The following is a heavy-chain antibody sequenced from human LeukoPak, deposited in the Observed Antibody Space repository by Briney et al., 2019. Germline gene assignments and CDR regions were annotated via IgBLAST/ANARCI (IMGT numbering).Heavy chain of an antibody. D-gene: IGHD1-7*01. Sequence: ASVKVSCKASGYTFTSYGISWVRQAPGRGLEWMGWISAYNGNTNYAQKLQGRVTMTTDTSTSTAYMELRSLRSDDTAVYYCAREGRFELELPVNYWGQGTLVTVSS. CDR1: GYTFTSYG. J-gene: IGHJ4*02. CDR2: ISAYNGNT. CDR3: AREGRFELELPVNY. V-gene: IGHV1-18*01.